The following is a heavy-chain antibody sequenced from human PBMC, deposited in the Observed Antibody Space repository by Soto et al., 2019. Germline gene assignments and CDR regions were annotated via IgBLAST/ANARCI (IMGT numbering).Heavy chain of an antibody. Sequence: ATLSLPSAVYGRTFSGYYWSCIRQPPGKGLQWIGEINHGVGTNYNPSLKSRLTISIDTSKSQISLKLTSMTTADTAVYYRASSGIVGREVNTWFDPWGQGTLVTFSS. CDR3: ASSGIVGREVNTWFDP. D-gene: IGHD3-22*01. CDR2: INHGVGT. CDR1: GRTFSGYY. V-gene: IGHV4-34*01. J-gene: IGHJ5*02.